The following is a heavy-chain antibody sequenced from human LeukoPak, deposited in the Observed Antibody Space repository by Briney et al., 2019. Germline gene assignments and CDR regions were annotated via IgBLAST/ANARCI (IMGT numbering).Heavy chain of an antibody. CDR2: IIPIFGTA. Sequence: SVKVSRKASGYTFTSYGISWVRQAPGQGLEWMGGIIPIFGTANYAQKFQGRVTITADESTSTAYMELSSLRSEDTAVYYCAPIIYGSGSSPYGMDVWGQGTTVTVSS. V-gene: IGHV1-69*13. CDR1: GYTFTSYG. D-gene: IGHD3-10*01. CDR3: APIIYGSGSSPYGMDV. J-gene: IGHJ6*02.